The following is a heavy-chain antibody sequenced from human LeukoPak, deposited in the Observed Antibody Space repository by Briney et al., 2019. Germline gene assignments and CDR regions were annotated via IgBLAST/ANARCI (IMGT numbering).Heavy chain of an antibody. V-gene: IGHV4-4*07. CDR1: GGSISSYY. CDR3: AREKGYCYDSSASRRAFDI. D-gene: IGHD3-22*01. J-gene: IGHJ3*02. CDR2: IYTSGST. Sequence: PSETLSLTCTVSGGSISSYYWSWIRQPAGKGLEWIGRIYTSGSTNYNPSLKSRVTMSVDTSKNQFSLKLSSVTAADTAVYYCAREKGYCYDSSASRRAFDIWGQGTMVTVSS.